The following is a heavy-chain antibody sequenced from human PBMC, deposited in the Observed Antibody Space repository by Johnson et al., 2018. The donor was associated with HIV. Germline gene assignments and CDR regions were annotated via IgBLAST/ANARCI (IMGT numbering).Heavy chain of an antibody. Sequence: VQLVESGGGLVKPGGSLRVSCAVSGITFSNAWMSWVRQAPGKGLEWVGRIKSKTDGETADYAAPVKGRFTISRDDSKKTLYLQMNSLKNEDTAVYYCTTKILTWGHGTMVTVSP. CDR2: IKSKTDGETA. V-gene: IGHV3-15*01. J-gene: IGHJ3*01. CDR3: TTKILT. CDR1: GITFSNAW.